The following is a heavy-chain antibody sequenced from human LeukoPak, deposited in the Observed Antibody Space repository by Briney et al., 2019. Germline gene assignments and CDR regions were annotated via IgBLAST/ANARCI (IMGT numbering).Heavy chain of an antibody. CDR3: ARGGHSSGWYYFDY. Sequence: ASVKVSCKASGYTFSSYDLNWVRQATGQGLEWMGWMNPKSGNTGYAQKFQGRVTMTRDTSISTAYMELSSLRSEDTAVYYCARGGHSSGWYYFDYWGQGTLVTVSS. D-gene: IGHD6-19*01. CDR2: MNPKSGNT. J-gene: IGHJ4*02. CDR1: GYTFSSYD. V-gene: IGHV1-8*01.